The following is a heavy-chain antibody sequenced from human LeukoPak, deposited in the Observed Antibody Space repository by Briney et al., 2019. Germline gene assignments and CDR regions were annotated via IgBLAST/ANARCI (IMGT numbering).Heavy chain of an antibody. D-gene: IGHD6-13*01. Sequence: ASVKVSCKASGGTFSSYAISWVRQAPGQGLEWMGGIIPIFGTENYAQKFQGRVTITTDESTGTAYMELSSLRSEDTAVYYCARERVAGYYFDYWVQGTLVTVSS. CDR2: IIPIFGTE. V-gene: IGHV1-69*05. CDR3: ARERVAGYYFDY. J-gene: IGHJ4*02. CDR1: GGTFSSYA.